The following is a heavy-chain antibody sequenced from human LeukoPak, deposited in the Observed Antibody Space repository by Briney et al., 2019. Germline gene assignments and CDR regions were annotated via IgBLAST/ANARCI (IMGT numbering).Heavy chain of an antibody. CDR3: ARRPKLYSQYYFDY. V-gene: IGHV4-39*01. J-gene: IGHJ4*02. CDR2: IYYSGST. D-gene: IGHD2-21*01. Sequence: PSETLSLTCIVSGGSISSSSFYWGGVRPPPGTELAWIGSIYYSGSTYYNPSLKSRVTISVDTSKNQFSLKLSSVTAADTAVYYCARRPKLYSQYYFDYWGQGTLVTVSS. CDR1: GGSISSSSFY.